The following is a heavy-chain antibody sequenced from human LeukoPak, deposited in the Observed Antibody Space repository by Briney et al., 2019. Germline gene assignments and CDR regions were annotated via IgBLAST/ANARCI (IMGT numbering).Heavy chain of an antibody. CDR2: INHSGST. Sequence: SETLSLTCAVYGGSFSGYYWSWIRQPPGKGLEWIGEINHSGSTDYNPSLKSRVTISVDTSKNQFSLKLSSVTAADTAVYYCASSGITGTNLDYWGQGTLVTVSS. V-gene: IGHV4-34*01. J-gene: IGHJ4*02. CDR1: GGSFSGYY. D-gene: IGHD1-7*01. CDR3: ASSGITGTNLDY.